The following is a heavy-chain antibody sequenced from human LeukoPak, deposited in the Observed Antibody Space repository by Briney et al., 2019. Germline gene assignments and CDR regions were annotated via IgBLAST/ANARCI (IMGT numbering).Heavy chain of an antibody. J-gene: IGHJ4*02. Sequence: GGSLRLSCGASGFTFSSYFMTWVRQAPGIGLQWVATIRPRGDNTYYADSVKGRFTISRDNSKNTLHLEMNSLRVGDTAVYYCVTRGTTGTKYIENWGQGTLVTVS. CDR1: GFTFSSYF. CDR3: VTRGTTGTKYIEN. CDR2: IRPRGDNT. V-gene: IGHV3-23*01. D-gene: IGHD1-7*01.